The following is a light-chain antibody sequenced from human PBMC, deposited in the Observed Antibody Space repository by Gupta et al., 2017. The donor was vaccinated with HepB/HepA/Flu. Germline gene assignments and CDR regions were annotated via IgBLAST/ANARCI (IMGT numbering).Light chain of an antibody. CDR2: AAS. CDR3: QQSYSTPPYT. J-gene: IGKJ2*01. Sequence: DIQMTQSPSSLSASVGDRVTITCRASQSISSYLNWYQQKPGKAPKLLIYAASSLQSGGPSRFSGSGAATDCTLTISSLQPEDVATYYCQQSYSTPPYTFGQGTKLEIK. V-gene: IGKV1-39*01. CDR1: QSISSY.